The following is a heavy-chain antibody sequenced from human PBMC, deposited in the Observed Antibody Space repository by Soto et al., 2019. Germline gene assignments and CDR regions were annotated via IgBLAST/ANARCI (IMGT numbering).Heavy chain of an antibody. CDR3: ARRHDAFDI. CDR2: ISYDGSDK. J-gene: IGHJ3*02. Sequence: QVQLVESGGGVVQPGRSLRLSCAASGFTFSSYAMHWVRKAPGKGLEWVAVISYDGSDKYYADSVKGRFTISRDNSKNTLYLQVNSLRAEDTAVYYCARRHDAFDIWGQGTMVTVSS. V-gene: IGHV3-30-3*01. CDR1: GFTFSSYA.